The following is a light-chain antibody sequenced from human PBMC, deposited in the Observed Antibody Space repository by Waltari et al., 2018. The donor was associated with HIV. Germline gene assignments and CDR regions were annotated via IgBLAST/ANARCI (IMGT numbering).Light chain of an antibody. J-gene: IGKJ3*01. Sequence: DIQMTQSPSSLSASVGDRVTITCQASQDISNYLNWYQQKPGKAPKLLIYDASNLETGVPSRFSGSGSGIDFTFTISILQPEDIATYYCQQYDNPPLFGPGTKVDIK. CDR3: QQYDNPPL. V-gene: IGKV1-33*01. CDR1: QDISNY. CDR2: DAS.